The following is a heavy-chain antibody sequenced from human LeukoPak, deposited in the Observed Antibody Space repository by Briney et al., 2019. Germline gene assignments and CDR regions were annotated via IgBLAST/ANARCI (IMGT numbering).Heavy chain of an antibody. Sequence: GGSLRLSRAASGFIFSAHGMHWVRQAPGKGAGWVAGMWYDGSREDYADSVKGRFTISRDMSKNTLNLQMNSLRVEDTAMFYCARDLSFGSLDFRGQGTLVTVSS. D-gene: IGHD1-26*01. CDR3: ARDLSFGSLDF. V-gene: IGHV3-33*01. CDR1: GFIFSAHG. CDR2: MWYDGSRE. J-gene: IGHJ4*02.